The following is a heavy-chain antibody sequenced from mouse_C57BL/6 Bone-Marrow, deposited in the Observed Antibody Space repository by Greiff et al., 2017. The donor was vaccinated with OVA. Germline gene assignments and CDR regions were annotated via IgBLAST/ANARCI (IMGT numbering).Heavy chain of an antibody. D-gene: IGHD1-1*01. Sequence: QVQLQQPGAELVKPGASVKLSCKASGYTFTSYWMQWVKQRPGQGLEWIGEIDPSDSYTNYNQKFKGKATLTVDTSSSTAYMQLSSLTSEDSAVSYCASPHYYGSSFYYAMDYWGQGTSVTVSS. CDR1: GYTFTSYW. V-gene: IGHV1-50*01. J-gene: IGHJ4*01. CDR2: IDPSDSYT. CDR3: ASPHYYGSSFYYAMDY.